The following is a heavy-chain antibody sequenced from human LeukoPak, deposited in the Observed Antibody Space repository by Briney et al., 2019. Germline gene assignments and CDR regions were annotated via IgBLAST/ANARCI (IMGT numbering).Heavy chain of an antibody. CDR1: GGSFSGYY. V-gene: IGHV4-34*01. CDR3: ARGEPGPFDP. J-gene: IGHJ5*02. D-gene: IGHD1-14*01. Sequence: KASETLSLTCAVYGGSFSGYYWSWIRQPPGKGLEWIGEINHSGSTNYNPSLKSRVTISVDTSKNQFSLKLSSVTAADTAVYYCARGEPGPFDPWGQGTLVTVSS. CDR2: INHSGST.